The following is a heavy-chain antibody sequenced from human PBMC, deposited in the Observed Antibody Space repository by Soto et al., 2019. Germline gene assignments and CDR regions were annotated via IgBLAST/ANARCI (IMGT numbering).Heavy chain of an antibody. V-gene: IGHV4-61*08. D-gene: IGHD6-25*01. CDR3: ARGPGYIDVWRTFDF. Sequence: SETLSLTCTVSDDSFRGADYYWSWIRQPLGKGPEWIGYTYYNGDTKYNPALKSRVTMSVDTSKNQFSLRLSSVTAAGTAVYFCARGPGYIDVWRTFDFWGRGILVTVSS. J-gene: IGHJ4*02. CDR2: TYYNGDT. CDR1: DDSFRGADYY.